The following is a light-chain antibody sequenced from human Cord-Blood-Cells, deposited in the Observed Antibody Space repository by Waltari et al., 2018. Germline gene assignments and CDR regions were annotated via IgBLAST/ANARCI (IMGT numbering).Light chain of an antibody. V-gene: IGKV4-1*01. Sequence: DIVMTQSPDSLAVSLGERATINCKSSQSVLYSSNNKNYLAWYQQKPGQPPKLLIYWASTRGSGVPDRFSGSGAWTDFTLTISSLQAEDVAVYYCQQYYSTPPTFGQGTKVEIK. CDR3: QQYYSTPPT. CDR1: QSVLYSSNNKNY. CDR2: WAS. J-gene: IGKJ1*01.